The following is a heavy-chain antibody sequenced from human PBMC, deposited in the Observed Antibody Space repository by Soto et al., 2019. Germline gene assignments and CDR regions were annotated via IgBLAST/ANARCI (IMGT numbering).Heavy chain of an antibody. CDR2: IWYDGSNK. D-gene: IGHD2-15*01. CDR1: GFTFSSYG. J-gene: IGHJ6*02. V-gene: IGHV3-33*01. Sequence: PGGSLRLSCAASGFTFSSYGMHWVRQAPGKGLEWVAVIWYDGSNKYYADSVKGRFTISRDNSKNTLYLQMNSLRAEDTAVYYCARERPVVGVVAATTYYYYGMDVWGQGTTVTVSS. CDR3: ARERPVVGVVAATTYYYYGMDV.